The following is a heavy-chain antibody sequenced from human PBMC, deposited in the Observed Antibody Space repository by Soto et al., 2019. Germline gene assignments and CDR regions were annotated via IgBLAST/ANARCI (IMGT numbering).Heavy chain of an antibody. CDR2: IYHSGST. J-gene: IGHJ4*02. D-gene: IGHD6-19*01. CDR1: GGSISSGGYS. CDR3: ARGVAVAGPFDY. Sequence: SETLSLTCAVSGGSISSGGYSWSWIRQPPGKGLEWIGYIYHSGSTYYNPSLKSRVTISVDRSKNQSSLKLSSVTAADTAVYYCARGVAVAGPFDYWGQGTLVTVSS. V-gene: IGHV4-30-2*01.